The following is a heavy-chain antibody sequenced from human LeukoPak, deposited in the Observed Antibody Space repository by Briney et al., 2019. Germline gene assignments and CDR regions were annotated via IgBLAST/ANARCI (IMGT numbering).Heavy chain of an antibody. CDR3: ARGGIPGMSPWPPYGMDV. CDR1: GGSISSSSYY. D-gene: IGHD3-16*01. J-gene: IGHJ6*02. Sequence: SETLSLTCTVSGGSISSSSYYWGWIRQPPGKGLEWIGSIYYSGSTYYNPSLKSRVTISVDTSKNQFSLKLSSVTAADTAVYYCARGGIPGMSPWPPYGMDVWGQGTTVTVSS. V-gene: IGHV4-39*01. CDR2: IYYSGST.